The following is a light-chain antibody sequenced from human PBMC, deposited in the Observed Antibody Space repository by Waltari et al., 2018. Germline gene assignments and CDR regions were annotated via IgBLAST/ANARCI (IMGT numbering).Light chain of an antibody. CDR3: QQSRSFPLT. J-gene: IGKJ4*01. CDR2: YAS. V-gene: IGKV6-21*01. Sequence: EIVLTQSPDFQSVTPKEKVTITCRASQDLSTSLPSSQPKPDQSPKLLIKYASESFSGVPSRFSGSGSGTHFTLTINSLEAEDAATYYCQQSRSFPLTFGGGTKVEIK. CDR1: QDLSTS.